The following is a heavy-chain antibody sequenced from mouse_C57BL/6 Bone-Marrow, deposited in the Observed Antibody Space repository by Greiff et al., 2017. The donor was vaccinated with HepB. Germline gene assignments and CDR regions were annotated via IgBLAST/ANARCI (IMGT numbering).Heavy chain of an antibody. J-gene: IGHJ2*01. D-gene: IGHD1-1*01. CDR2: IDPSDSYT. CDR1: GYTFTSYW. Sequence: QVQLQQPGAELVKPGASVKLSCKASGYTFTSYWMQWVKQRPGQGLEWIGEIDPSDSYTNYNQKFKGKATLTVDTSSSTAYMQLSSLTSEDSAVYYWAAKTYYYSSRYFDYWGESTTLTVSS. V-gene: IGHV1-50*01. CDR3: AAKTYYYSSRYFDY.